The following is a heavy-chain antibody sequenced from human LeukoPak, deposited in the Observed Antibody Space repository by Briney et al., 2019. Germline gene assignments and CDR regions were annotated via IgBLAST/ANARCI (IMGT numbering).Heavy chain of an antibody. D-gene: IGHD1-14*01. Sequence: SETLSLTCTVSGGSISSYYWSWMRQPAGKALEWIGRIDPSGSTNYNPSLKSRVTMSVDTSQNQFSLKMTSVTAADTAVYYCARGASTTWPGNFDYWGQGTLVTVSS. CDR1: GGSISSYY. CDR2: IDPSGST. J-gene: IGHJ4*02. CDR3: ARGASTTWPGNFDY. V-gene: IGHV4-4*07.